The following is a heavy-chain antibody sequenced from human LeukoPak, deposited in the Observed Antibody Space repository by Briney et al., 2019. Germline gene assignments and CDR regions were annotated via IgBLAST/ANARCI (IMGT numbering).Heavy chain of an antibody. Sequence: PGGSLRLSCAASGFTFSSYAMSWVRRAPGKGLEWVSGISGSGGSTYYADSVKGRFTISRDNSKNTLYLQMNSLRAEDTAVYYCAKDRGPITDYWGQGTLVTVSS. CDR2: ISGSGGST. D-gene: IGHD5-12*01. CDR3: AKDRGPITDY. V-gene: IGHV3-23*01. CDR1: GFTFSSYA. J-gene: IGHJ4*02.